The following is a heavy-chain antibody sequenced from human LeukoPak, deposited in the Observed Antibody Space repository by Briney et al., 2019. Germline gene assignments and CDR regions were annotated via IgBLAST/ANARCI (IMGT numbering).Heavy chain of an antibody. CDR2: ITGAGDAT. Sequence: GGSLRLSCATTGFTFSAYAMSWVRQAPEKGLEWVATITGAGDATYHAASVMGRFTVSRDNSKNTLSLQMSSLRGEDTAVCYCAKSWGSGTYTFDYWGQGILVTVSS. V-gene: IGHV3-23*01. J-gene: IGHJ4*02. CDR1: GFTFSAYA. D-gene: IGHD3-10*01. CDR3: AKSWGSGTYTFDY.